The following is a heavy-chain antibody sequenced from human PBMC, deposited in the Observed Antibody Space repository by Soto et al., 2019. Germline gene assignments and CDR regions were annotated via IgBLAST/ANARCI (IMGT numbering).Heavy chain of an antibody. V-gene: IGHV1-18*01. D-gene: IGHD6-6*01. CDR1: GYTFTEHG. Sequence: ASVNVSFKTFGYTFTEHGLSWVRQAPGQGLEWLGWVSPYNGNTKYAQKFQGRVTMTTDTSTRTPYMELRSLRPDDTAVYYCARVIAARPDYGMDVWGQGTTVTVS. CDR2: VSPYNGNT. CDR3: ARVIAARPDYGMDV. J-gene: IGHJ6*02.